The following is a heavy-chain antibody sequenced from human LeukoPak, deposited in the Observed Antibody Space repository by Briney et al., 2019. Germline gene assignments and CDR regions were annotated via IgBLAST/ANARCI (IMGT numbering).Heavy chain of an antibody. V-gene: IGHV3-15*01. CDR3: ARVGVDTMIVVVSYWYFDL. J-gene: IGHJ2*01. CDR2: IKSKTDGGTT. CDR1: GFTFSRYS. D-gene: IGHD3-22*01. Sequence: GGSLRLSCAASGFTFSRYSMNWVRQAPGKGLEWVGRIKSKTDGGTTDYAAPVKGRFTISRDDSENTLYLQMNSLRAEDTAVYYCARVGVDTMIVVVSYWYFDLWGRGTLVTVSS.